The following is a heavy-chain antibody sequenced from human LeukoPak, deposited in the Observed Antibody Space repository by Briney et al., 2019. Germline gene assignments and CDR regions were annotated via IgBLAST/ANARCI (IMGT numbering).Heavy chain of an antibody. Sequence: GRSLRLSCAASGFTFDVYAMHWVRQAPGKGLEWVSGISWNSGSIGYADSVKGRFTISRDNAKNSLYLQMNSLRAEDTALYYCAKDVYYYDSSGYYGRGDHWGQGTLVTVSS. CDR3: AKDVYYYDSSGYYGRGDH. J-gene: IGHJ4*02. CDR2: ISWNSGSI. V-gene: IGHV3-9*01. D-gene: IGHD3-22*01. CDR1: GFTFDVYA.